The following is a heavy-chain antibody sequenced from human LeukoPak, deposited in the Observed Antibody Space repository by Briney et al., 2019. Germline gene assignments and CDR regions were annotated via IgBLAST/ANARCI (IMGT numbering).Heavy chain of an antibody. CDR1: GFTVGSNF. Sequence: GGSLRLSCAASGFTVGSNFMSWVRQAPGKGLEWVSLIYSGGTTYYADSVKGRFTISRDNSKNTLYLQMNSLRAEDTAVYYCARGGPVYGDVHFAYGGRGPWVPVSS. CDR3: ARGGPVYGDVHFAY. CDR2: IYSGGTT. V-gene: IGHV3-53*01. D-gene: IGHD4-17*01. J-gene: IGHJ4*02.